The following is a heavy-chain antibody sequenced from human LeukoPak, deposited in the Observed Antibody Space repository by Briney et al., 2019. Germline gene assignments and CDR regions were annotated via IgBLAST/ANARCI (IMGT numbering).Heavy chain of an antibody. CDR2: ISGYNGNT. J-gene: IGHJ6*02. CDR1: GYTFTRYG. Sequence: ASVKVSCKASGYTFTRYGISWVRQAPGQGLEWMGWISGYNGNTKYAEKVQGRVTMTTDTSTSTAYMEPRSLRSDDTAVYYCARAGPGDHGYYYYGMDVWGQGTTVTVSS. CDR3: ARAGPGDHGYYYYGMDV. D-gene: IGHD4-17*01. V-gene: IGHV1-18*01.